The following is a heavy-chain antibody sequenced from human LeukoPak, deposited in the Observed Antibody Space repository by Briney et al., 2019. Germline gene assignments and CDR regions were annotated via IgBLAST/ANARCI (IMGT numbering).Heavy chain of an antibody. CDR2: IIPILGIA. V-gene: IGHV1-69*02. Sequence: EASVKVSCKASGGTFSSYTISWVRQAPGQGLEWMGRIIPILGIANYAQKFQGRVTTTADKSTSTAYMELSSLRSEDTAVYYCARVPWAGGAFDIWGQGTMVTVSS. CDR1: GGTFSSYT. D-gene: IGHD2-8*02. CDR3: ARVPWAGGAFDI. J-gene: IGHJ3*02.